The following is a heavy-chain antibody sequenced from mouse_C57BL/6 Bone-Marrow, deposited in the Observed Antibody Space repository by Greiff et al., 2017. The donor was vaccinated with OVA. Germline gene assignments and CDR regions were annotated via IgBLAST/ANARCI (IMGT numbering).Heavy chain of an antibody. V-gene: IGHV14-4*01. Sequence: VQLKQSGAELVRPGASVKLSCTASGFNIKDDYMHWVKQRPEQGLEWIGWIDPENGDTEYASKFQGKATITADTSSNTAYLQHSSLTSEDTAVYYCTAGWLGAYWGQGTLVTVSA. CDR3: TAGWLGAY. J-gene: IGHJ3*01. CDR2: IDPENGDT. CDR1: GFNIKDDY. D-gene: IGHD2-3*01.